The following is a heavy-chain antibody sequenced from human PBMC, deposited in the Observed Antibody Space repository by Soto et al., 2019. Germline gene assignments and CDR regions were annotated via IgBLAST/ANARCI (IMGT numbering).Heavy chain of an antibody. J-gene: IGHJ4*02. Sequence: PSETLSLTCTFSGGSISSGGYYWSWIRQHPGKGLEWIGYIYYSGSTYYNPSLKSRVTISVDTSKNQFSLKLSSVTAADTAVYYCARVGSREGGYYFDYWGQGTLVTVSS. CDR1: GGSISSGGYY. CDR2: IYYSGST. D-gene: IGHD1-26*01. V-gene: IGHV4-31*03. CDR3: ARVGSREGGYYFDY.